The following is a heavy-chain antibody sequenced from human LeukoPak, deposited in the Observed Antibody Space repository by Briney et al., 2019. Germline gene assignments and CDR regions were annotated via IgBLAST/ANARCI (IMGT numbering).Heavy chain of an antibody. J-gene: IGHJ5*02. Sequence: PSETLSLTCGVYDGSFSGYYWSWIRQPPGKGLEWIGEINHSGSTKYNPSLKSRVTISADTSKNQFSLKLSSVTAADTAVYYCVRGRYSSGWFKDKNWFDPWGQGIPVTVSS. V-gene: IGHV4-34*01. CDR3: VRGRYSSGWFKDKNWFDP. CDR1: DGSFSGYY. CDR2: INHSGST. D-gene: IGHD6-19*01.